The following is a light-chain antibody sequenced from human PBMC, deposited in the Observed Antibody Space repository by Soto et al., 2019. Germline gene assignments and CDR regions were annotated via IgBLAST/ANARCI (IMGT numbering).Light chain of an antibody. Sequence: DIQMTQSPGSLSASVGDRVTITFLASQTIINYLNWYQHKPGTAPKLLIYAASSLQGGVPSRLSGSGSGTEFTLAISSLQPEDSATYYCQQSFSTPQTFGGGTKVDI. CDR1: QTIINY. CDR2: AAS. CDR3: QQSFSTPQT. J-gene: IGKJ4*01. V-gene: IGKV1-39*01.